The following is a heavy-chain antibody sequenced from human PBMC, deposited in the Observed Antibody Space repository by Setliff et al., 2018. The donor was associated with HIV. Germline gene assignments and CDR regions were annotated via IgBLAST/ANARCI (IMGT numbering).Heavy chain of an antibody. CDR2: IRKTVYGATT. CDR3: TSVGPGMRPSRDDAFDI. D-gene: IGHD6-13*01. J-gene: IGHJ3*02. V-gene: IGHV3-49*04. Sequence: PGGSLRLSCTTSGFTFGDYRMSWVRQAPGKGLEWVGFIRKTVYGATTEYAASVKGRFTISRDDSKNTAYLQMNSLKTEDTAVYYCTSVGPGMRPSRDDAFDIWGQGTMVTV. CDR1: GFTFGDYR.